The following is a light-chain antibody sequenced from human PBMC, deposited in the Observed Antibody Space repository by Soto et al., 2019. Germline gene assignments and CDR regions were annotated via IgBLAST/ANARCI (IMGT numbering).Light chain of an antibody. V-gene: IGKV3D-20*01. CDR2: DAS. J-gene: IGKJ1*01. Sequence: EIVLTQSPATLSLSPGERATLSCGASQSVSSSYLAWYQQKPGLAPRLLIYDASSRATGITDRFSGSGSGTDFTLTISRLEPEDFAVYYCQQYGSSPDTFGQGTKVEIK. CDR3: QQYGSSPDT. CDR1: QSVSSSY.